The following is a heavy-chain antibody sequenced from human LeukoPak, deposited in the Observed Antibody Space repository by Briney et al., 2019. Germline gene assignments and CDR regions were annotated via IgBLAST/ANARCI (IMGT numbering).Heavy chain of an antibody. J-gene: IGHJ3*02. CDR3: ARRGVWFDAFDI. CDR1: GFIFSNFG. V-gene: IGHV3-33*01. D-gene: IGHD3-16*01. CDR2: IWPDAIKK. Sequence: GGSLRLSCAASGFIFSNFGMHWVRQAPGKGLEWVAVIWPDAIKKYYADSVKGRFAISRDNAKNSLYLQMNSLRAEDTAVYYCARRGVWFDAFDIWGQGTMVTVSS.